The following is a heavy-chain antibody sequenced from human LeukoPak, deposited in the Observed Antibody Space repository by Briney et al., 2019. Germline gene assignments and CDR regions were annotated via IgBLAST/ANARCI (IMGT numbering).Heavy chain of an antibody. D-gene: IGHD5-12*01. Sequence: SETLSLTCTVSGGSISGGGYYWSWIRQPAGKGLEWIGYIYYSGSTNYNPSLKSRVTISVDTSKNQFSLKLSSVTAADTAVYYCASWETSHSGYVYWGQGTLVTVSS. J-gene: IGHJ4*02. CDR3: ASWETSHSGYVY. V-gene: IGHV4-61*10. CDR2: IYYSGST. CDR1: GGSISGGGYY.